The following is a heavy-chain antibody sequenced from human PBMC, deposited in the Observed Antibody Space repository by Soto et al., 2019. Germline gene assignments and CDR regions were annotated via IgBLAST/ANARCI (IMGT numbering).Heavy chain of an antibody. CDR1: GGSISSGGYS. J-gene: IGHJ5*02. CDR2: IYHSGST. D-gene: IGHD3-10*01. V-gene: IGHV4-30-2*01. CDR3: ARGQGWFGELIGNWFDP. Sequence: QLQLQESGSGLVKPSQTLSLTCAVSGGSISSGGYSWSWIRQPPGKGLEWIGYIYHSGSTYYNPSLKRRVTISVDRSKNQFSLKLSSVTAADTAVYYCARGQGWFGELIGNWFDPWGQGTLVTVSS.